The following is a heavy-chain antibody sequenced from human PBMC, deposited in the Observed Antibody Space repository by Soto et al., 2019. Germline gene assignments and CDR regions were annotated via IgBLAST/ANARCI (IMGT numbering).Heavy chain of an antibody. D-gene: IGHD3-10*01. V-gene: IGHV3-7*03. CDR1: GFPFIRYW. CDR2: IKEEGSEK. CDR3: AIGAHMD. J-gene: IGHJ6*03. Sequence: PRGSLRLSSSASGFPFIRYWMSGGRQAPGKGLEWVANIKEEGSEKNDVDSVKGRFTISRDNAKNALYLQMNSLRAADTAVSHCAIGAHMD.